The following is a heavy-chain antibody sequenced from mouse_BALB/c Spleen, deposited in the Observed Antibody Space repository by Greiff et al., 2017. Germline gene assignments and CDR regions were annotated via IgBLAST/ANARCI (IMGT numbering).Heavy chain of an antibody. D-gene: IGHD2-1*01. CDR2: IWGDGST. V-gene: IGHV2-6-7*01. CDR1: GFSLTGYG. CDR3: AINSGGNYAAWFAY. J-gene: IGHJ3*01. Sequence: VQLKESGPGLVAPSQSLSITCTVSGFSLTGYGVNWVRQPPGKGLEWLGMIWGDGSTDYNSALKSRLSISKDNSKSQVFLKMNSLQTDDTARYYCAINSGGNYAAWFAYWGQGTLVTVSA.